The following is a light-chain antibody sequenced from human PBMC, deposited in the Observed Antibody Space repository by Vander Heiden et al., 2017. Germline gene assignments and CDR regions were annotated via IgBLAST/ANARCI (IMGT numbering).Light chain of an antibody. V-gene: IGLV2-14*01. CDR2: DVT. J-gene: IGLJ3*02. CDR3: TSDTSTNKWV. CDR1: SGDVGGDRY. Sequence: QSALTPPASVSGSPGQSITISCTGSSGDVGGDRYVSWNQQHPGNALKLMVYDVTKRPAGAANRFSGSKSGNTASLTISGLQAEDEDDYYCTSDTSTNKWVFGGGTKLTVL.